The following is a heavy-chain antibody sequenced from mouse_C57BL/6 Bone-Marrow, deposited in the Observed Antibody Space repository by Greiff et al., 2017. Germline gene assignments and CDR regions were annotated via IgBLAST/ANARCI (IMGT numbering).Heavy chain of an antibody. D-gene: IGHD1-1*01. Sequence: VKLMESGAELVKPGASVKMSCKASGYTFTSYWITWVKQRPGQGLEWIGDIYPGSGSTNYNEKFKSKATLTVDTSSSTAYMQLSSLTSEDSAVYYCARNYGSSYLAWFAYWGQGTLVTVSA. CDR3: ARNYGSSYLAWFAY. V-gene: IGHV1-55*01. CDR2: IYPGSGST. CDR1: GYTFTSYW. J-gene: IGHJ3*01.